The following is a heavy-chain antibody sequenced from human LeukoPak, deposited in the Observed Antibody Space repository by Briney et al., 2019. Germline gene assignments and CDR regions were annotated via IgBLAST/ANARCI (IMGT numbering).Heavy chain of an antibody. J-gene: IGHJ4*02. D-gene: IGHD3-10*01. CDR2: ISGSGGST. CDR1: GFTFSSYA. CDR3: AKDLGRGYYASGLDY. V-gene: IGHV3-23*01. Sequence: PGGSLRLSCTASGFTFSSYAMSWVRQAPGKGLEWVSAISGSGGSTYYADSVMGRFTISRDNSKNTLYLQMNSLRAEDTAVYYCAKDLGRGYYASGLDYWGQGTLVTVSS.